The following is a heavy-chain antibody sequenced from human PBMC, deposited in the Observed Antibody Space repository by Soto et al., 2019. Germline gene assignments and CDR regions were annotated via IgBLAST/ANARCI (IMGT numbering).Heavy chain of an antibody. CDR2: VSNFDHSS. V-gene: IGHV1-18*01. Sequence: QVQLVQSGPEMKKPGASMKVSCKASGYSFSSYGVSWVRQAPGQGLEWVGWVSNFDHSSKFAEKFQGRVTLTTDRTTDTADLEMTSLTSDDTAVYYCERTTLTRRGPGTFDYWGQGTLVSVSS. D-gene: IGHD1-1*01. J-gene: IGHJ4*02. CDR1: GYSFSSYG. CDR3: ERTTLTRRGPGTFDY.